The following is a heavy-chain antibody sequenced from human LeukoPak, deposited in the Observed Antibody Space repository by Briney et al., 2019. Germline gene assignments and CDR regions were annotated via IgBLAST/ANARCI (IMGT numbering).Heavy chain of an antibody. CDR2: IYSGGST. V-gene: IGHV3-53*01. CDR3: ARDRLAMVRFGERDGMDV. CDR1: GFTVSSNY. J-gene: IGHJ6*02. Sequence: PGGSLRPSCAASGFTVSSNYMSWVRQAPGKGLEWVSVIYSGGSTYYADSVKGRFTISRDNSKNTLYLQMNSLRAEDTAVYYCARDRLAMVRFGERDGMDVWGQGTTVTVSS. D-gene: IGHD3-10*01.